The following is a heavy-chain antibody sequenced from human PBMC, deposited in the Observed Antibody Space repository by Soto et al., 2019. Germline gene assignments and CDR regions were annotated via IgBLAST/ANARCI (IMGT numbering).Heavy chain of an antibody. CDR1: GYSFTSYW. V-gene: IGHV5-10-1*01. CDR2: IDPSDSYT. CDR3: ARLAWSGDLYYYYGMDV. Sequence: VESLKISCNGSGYSFTSYWISWVRQMPWKGLEWMGRIDPSDSYTNYSPSFQGHVTISADKSISTAYLQWSSLKASDTAMYYCARLAWSGDLYYYYGMDVWGQGTTVTVSS. D-gene: IGHD3-3*01. J-gene: IGHJ6*02.